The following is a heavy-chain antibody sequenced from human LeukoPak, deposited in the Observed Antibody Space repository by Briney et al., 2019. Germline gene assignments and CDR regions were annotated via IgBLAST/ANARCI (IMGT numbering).Heavy chain of an antibody. CDR2: IYWDDDK. CDR3: AHRGYCSGGTCNFDY. CDR1: GFSLSTSGVG. J-gene: IGHJ4*02. Sequence: SGPTLVKPTQTLRLTCTFSGFSLSTSGVGVGCIRQPPGKALEWLALIYWDDDKRYSPSLKSTLTITKDTSKNQVLIKLSNMHPVDTATYYCAHRGYCSGGTCNFDYWGQGTPVTVSS. V-gene: IGHV2-5*02. D-gene: IGHD2-15*01.